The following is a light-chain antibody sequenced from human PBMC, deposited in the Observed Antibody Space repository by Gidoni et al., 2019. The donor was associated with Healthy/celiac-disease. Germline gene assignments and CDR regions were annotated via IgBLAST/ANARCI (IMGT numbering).Light chain of an antibody. CDR2: DAS. CDR3: QQRSKWPPMYT. V-gene: IGKV3-11*01. J-gene: IGKJ2*01. CDR1: QSVSSY. Sequence: IVLPQSPATLSLSPGEIATHTCRASQSVSSYLAWYQQKPGQAPRHLIYDASNRATGIPARFSGSGSGTDFTLTFSSLEPEDFAVYYCQQRSKWPPMYTLGQGTKLEIK.